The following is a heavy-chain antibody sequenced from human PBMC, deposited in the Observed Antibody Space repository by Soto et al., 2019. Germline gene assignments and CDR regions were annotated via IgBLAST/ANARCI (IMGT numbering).Heavy chain of an antibody. V-gene: IGHV4-61*01. CDR1: GGSVSSGSYY. D-gene: IGHD3-22*01. J-gene: IGHJ5*02. Sequence: SSETLSLTCTVSGGSVSSGSYYWSWIRQPPGKGLEWIGYIYYSGSTNYNPSLKSRVTISVDTSKNQFSLKLSSVTAADTAVYYFAREAVMIGGDDSSGKFDPWGQGTLVTVSS. CDR2: IYYSGST. CDR3: AREAVMIGGDDSSGKFDP.